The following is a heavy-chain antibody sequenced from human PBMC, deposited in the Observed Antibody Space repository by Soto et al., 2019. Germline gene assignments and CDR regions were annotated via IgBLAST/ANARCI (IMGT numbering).Heavy chain of an antibody. V-gene: IGHV1-18*01. J-gene: IGHJ5*02. CDR1: GYTFTSYG. CDR2: ISAYNGNT. Sequence: ASVKVSCKASGYTFTSYGISWVRQAPGQGLEWMGWISAYNGNTNYAQKLQGRVTMTTDTSTSTAYMELRSLRSDDTAVYYCARDRIVVVPAAIPWFDPWGQGTLVTVSS. D-gene: IGHD2-2*01. CDR3: ARDRIVVVPAAIPWFDP.